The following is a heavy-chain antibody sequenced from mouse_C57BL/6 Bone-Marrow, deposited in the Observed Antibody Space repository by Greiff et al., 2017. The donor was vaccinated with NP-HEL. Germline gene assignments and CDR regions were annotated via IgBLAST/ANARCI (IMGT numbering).Heavy chain of an antibody. J-gene: IGHJ3*01. D-gene: IGHD2-4*01. Sequence: DVKLVESGGGLVQPGGSMKLSCVASGFTFSNYWMNWVRQSPEKGLEWVAQIRLKSDNYATHYAESVKGRFTISRDDSKSSVYLQMNNLRAEDTGIYYCTDYDGGAWFAYWGQGTLVTVSA. CDR3: TDYDGGAWFAY. CDR1: GFTFSNYW. V-gene: IGHV6-3*01. CDR2: IRLKSDNYAT.